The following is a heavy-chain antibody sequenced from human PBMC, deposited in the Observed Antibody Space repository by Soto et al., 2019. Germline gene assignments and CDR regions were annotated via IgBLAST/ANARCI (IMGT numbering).Heavy chain of an antibody. CDR1: GGSISSGGYY. V-gene: IGHV4-31*03. CDR3: ARERVEMATVTTYSDYYYYMDV. J-gene: IGHJ6*03. D-gene: IGHD4-17*01. Sequence: SETLSLTCTVSGGSISSGGYYWSWIRQHPGKGLEWIGYIYYSGSTYYNPSLKSRVTISVDTSKNQFSLKLSSVTAADTAVYYCARERVEMATVTTYSDYYYYMDVWGKGTTVTVSS. CDR2: IYYSGST.